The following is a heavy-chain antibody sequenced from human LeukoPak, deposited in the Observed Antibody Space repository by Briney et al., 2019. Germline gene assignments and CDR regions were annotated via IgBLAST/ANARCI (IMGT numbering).Heavy chain of an antibody. CDR3: VKDSWSANGIFDPFDI. V-gene: IGHV3-23*01. Sequence: GGSLRLSCAASGFTFSDYAMNWVRQASGKGLEWVSHIGGDAVAFYTDSVKGRFIISRDDSKNMLSLQMNSLRVEDTAIYYCVKDSWSANGIFDPFDIWGQGTKVTVSS. CDR1: GFTFSDYA. CDR2: IGGDAVA. J-gene: IGHJ3*02. D-gene: IGHD2-8*01.